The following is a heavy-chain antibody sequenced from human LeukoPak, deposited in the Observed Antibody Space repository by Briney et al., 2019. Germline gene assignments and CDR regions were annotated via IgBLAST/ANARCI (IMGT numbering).Heavy chain of an antibody. CDR1: GFTFTSDA. V-gene: IGHV3-23*01. CDR2: ISVGDNST. Sequence: VGSLRLSSAASGFTFTSDAVSWVRQAPGEGLEWVSSISVGDNSTYYADSVKSRFTTSRDNSTNTLYLQMNSLRAGDTAVYYCAKSFRVTYCTGGSCYSNPAPFDYWGHGTLVTVSS. J-gene: IGHJ4*01. D-gene: IGHD2-15*01. CDR3: AKSFRVTYCTGGSCYSNPAPFDY.